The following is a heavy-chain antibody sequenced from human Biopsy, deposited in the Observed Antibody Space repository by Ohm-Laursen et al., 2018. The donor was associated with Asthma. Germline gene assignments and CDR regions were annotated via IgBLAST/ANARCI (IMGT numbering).Heavy chain of an antibody. V-gene: IGHV3-30*18. CDR1: GFRFPIYG. CDR3: AKDVFPGWELRRGPDY. J-gene: IGHJ4*02. CDR2: ISYDGRET. D-gene: IGHD1-26*01. Sequence: SLRLSCAAPGFRFPIYGMHWARQGPGKGPEWVALISYDGRETGYVDSVKGRFTISRDNSRNTLHLQMNSLRAEDTAVYYCAKDVFPGWELRRGPDYWGQGTLVTVSS.